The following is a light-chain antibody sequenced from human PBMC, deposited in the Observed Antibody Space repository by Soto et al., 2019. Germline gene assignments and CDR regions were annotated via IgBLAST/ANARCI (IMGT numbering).Light chain of an antibody. Sequence: DIQMTQSPSTLSASIGDRVTITCRASQSISSWLAWYQHKPGKAPKLLIYMASNLQSGVPSRFSGSGSGTEFTLTISSLQPDDFATYYCQHYNDYSRIFGQGTKVEIK. CDR3: QHYNDYSRI. J-gene: IGKJ1*01. CDR2: MAS. CDR1: QSISSW. V-gene: IGKV1-5*03.